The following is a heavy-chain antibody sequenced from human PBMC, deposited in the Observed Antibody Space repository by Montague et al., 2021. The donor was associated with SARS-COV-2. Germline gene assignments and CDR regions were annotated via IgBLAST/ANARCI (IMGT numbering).Heavy chain of an antibody. CDR2: INPSGGT. CDR3: AGGSPWYLDWYFDWWARVTRSIDTPKNKCSRTLSSGAAADTAVAYCASGSSWYKYWYFDL. Sequence: SETLSLTCAVHGGSLSGYYWSWIRQPPGKGLEWIGEINPSGGTTYNPSLKSRVTISIDKSTNQFSLKLSSVTAADTAVYYCAGGSPWYLDWYFDWWARVTRSIDTPKNKCSRTLSSGAAADTAVAYCASGSSWYKYWYFDLWGRGTLVTVSS. V-gene: IGHV4-34*01. CDR1: GGSLSGYY. D-gene: IGHD3-9*01. J-gene: IGHJ2*01.